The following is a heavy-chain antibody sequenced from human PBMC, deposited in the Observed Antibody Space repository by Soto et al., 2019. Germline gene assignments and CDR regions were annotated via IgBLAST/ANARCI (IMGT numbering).Heavy chain of an antibody. CDR3: ARRGGSGYYDSSGLFGGYFDL. CDR1: GFTFSSYA. CDR2: ISYDGSNK. V-gene: IGHV3-30-3*01. Sequence: GGSLRLSCAASGFTFSSYAMHWVRQAPGKGLEWVAVISYDGSNKYYAGSVKGRFTISRDNTKNTLYLQMNSLRAEDTAVYYCARRGGSGYYDSSGLFGGYFDLWGRGTLVTVSS. J-gene: IGHJ2*01. D-gene: IGHD3-22*01.